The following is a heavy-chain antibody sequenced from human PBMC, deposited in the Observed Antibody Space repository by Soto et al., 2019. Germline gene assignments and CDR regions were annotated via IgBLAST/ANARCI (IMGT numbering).Heavy chain of an antibody. CDR2: IYYTGST. J-gene: IGHJ6*02. CDR3: ARIHFGDEPSYYYYGMDV. Sequence: QVQLQESGPGVVKPSQTLSLTCTVSGGSFSCGDYYWSWVRQPPGKGLEWIGYIYYTGSTFNNPSLKSRVSISRDTSKTQFSLKLSSVTAADTAVYYCARIHFGDEPSYYYYGMDVWGQGTTVTVSS. V-gene: IGHV4-30-4*01. CDR1: GGSFSCGDYY. D-gene: IGHD4-17*01.